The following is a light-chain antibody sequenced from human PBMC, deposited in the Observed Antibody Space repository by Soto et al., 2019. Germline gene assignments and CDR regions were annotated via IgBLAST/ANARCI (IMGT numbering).Light chain of an antibody. CDR3: QQYNSSPCT. V-gene: IGKV3-20*01. CDR1: QSVSSSF. Sequence: EIVLTQSPVTLSLSPGERATLSCRASQSVSSSFLAWYQQKPGQAPRLLIYGASTRSTGIPARFSGSGSGTDFTLTISRLEPEDFAVYYCQQYNSSPCTFGQGTKVEIK. J-gene: IGKJ1*01. CDR2: GAS.